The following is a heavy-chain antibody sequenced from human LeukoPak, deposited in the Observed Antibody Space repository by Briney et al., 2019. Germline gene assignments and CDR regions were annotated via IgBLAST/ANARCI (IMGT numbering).Heavy chain of an antibody. CDR1: GFTFSSYA. V-gene: IGHV3-23*01. Sequence: GGSLRLSCAASGFTFSSYAMSWVRQAPGKGLEWVSAISGSGGSTYYADSVKGRFTISRDNSKNTLYLQTNSLRAEDTAVYYCAKSPSSYYYYYMDVWGKGTTVTVSS. CDR2: ISGSGGST. J-gene: IGHJ6*03. CDR3: AKSPSSYYYYYMDV.